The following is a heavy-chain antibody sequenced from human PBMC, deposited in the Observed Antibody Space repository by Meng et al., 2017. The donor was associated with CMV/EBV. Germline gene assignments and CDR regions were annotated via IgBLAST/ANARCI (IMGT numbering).Heavy chain of an antibody. CDR2: INWDGGST. CDR1: GFTFDDYT. J-gene: IGHJ6*02. CDR3: AKGLGGSSSTYYYYGMDV. D-gene: IGHD6-6*01. Sequence: SWAASGFTFDDYTMHWVRQAPGKGLEWVSLINWDGGSTYYADSVKGRFTISRDNSKNSLYLQMNGLRTEDTALYYCAKGLGGSSSTYYYYGMDVWGQGTTVTVSS. V-gene: IGHV3-43*01.